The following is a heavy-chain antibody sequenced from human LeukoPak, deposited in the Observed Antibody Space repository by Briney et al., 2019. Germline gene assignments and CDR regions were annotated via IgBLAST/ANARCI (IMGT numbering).Heavy chain of an antibody. Sequence: SETLSLTCAVSGGSISSYFWSWIRQPPGKGLEWIAYIYYSGSTDYNPSLKSRVIISVDTSKNQFSLKLSSVTAADTAVYYCARTIAAPYAFDIWGQGTMVTVSS. CDR1: GGSISSYF. J-gene: IGHJ3*02. D-gene: IGHD2-21*01. V-gene: IGHV4-59*01. CDR2: IYYSGST. CDR3: ARTIAAPYAFDI.